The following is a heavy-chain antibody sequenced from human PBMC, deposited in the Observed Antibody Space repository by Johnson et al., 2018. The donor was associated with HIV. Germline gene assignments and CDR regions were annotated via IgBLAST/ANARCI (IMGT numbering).Heavy chain of an antibody. CDR1: GFTDSSNY. CDR3: AKIWGDIAATGDAFDI. V-gene: IGHV3-66*03. J-gene: IGHJ3*02. CDR2: IYSGGST. D-gene: IGHD5-12*01. Sequence: VLLVESGGGLIQPGGSLRLSCAASGFTDSSNYMSWVRQAPGKGLEWVSVIYSGGSTYYADSVKGRFTISRDNSKNTLYLQMDSLRPEDTAVYYCAKIWGDIAATGDAFDIWGQGTMVTVSS.